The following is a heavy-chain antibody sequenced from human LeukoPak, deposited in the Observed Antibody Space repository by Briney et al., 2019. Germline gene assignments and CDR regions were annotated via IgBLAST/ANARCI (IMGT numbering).Heavy chain of an antibody. V-gene: IGHV3-21*01. CDR1: GFTFSSYS. J-gene: IGHJ4*02. D-gene: IGHD2-15*01. CDR2: ISSSSSYI. CDR3: ARGAANSYYFDY. Sequence: GGSLRLSCAASGFTFSSYSVNCVRQAPGKGLEWVSSISSSSSYIYYTDSVKGRFTISRDNAKNSLYLQMNSLRAEDTAVYYCARGAANSYYFDYWGQGTLVTVSS.